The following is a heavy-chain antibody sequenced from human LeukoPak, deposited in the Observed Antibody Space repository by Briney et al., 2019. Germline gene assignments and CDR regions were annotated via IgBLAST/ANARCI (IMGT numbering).Heavy chain of an antibody. Sequence: KPSETLSLTCAVYGGSFSGYYWSWIRQPPGKGLEWIGEINHSGSTNYNPSLKSRVTISVDTSKNQFSLKLSSVTAADTAVYYCARGEDWIQGNWFDPWGQGTLVTVSS. D-gene: IGHD5-18*01. V-gene: IGHV4-34*01. CDR2: INHSGST. CDR1: GGSFSGYY. J-gene: IGHJ5*02. CDR3: ARGEDWIQGNWFDP.